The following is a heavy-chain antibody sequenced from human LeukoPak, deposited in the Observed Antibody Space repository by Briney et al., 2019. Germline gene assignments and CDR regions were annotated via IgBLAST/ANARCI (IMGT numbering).Heavy chain of an antibody. CDR3: AKDPFYDILTGTQPGAFDI. J-gene: IGHJ3*02. D-gene: IGHD3-9*01. CDR2: ISYDGSNK. V-gene: IGHV3-30*18. Sequence: GGSLRLSCAASGFTFSSYGMHWVRQAPGKGLEWVAVISYDGSNKYYADSVKGRFTISRDNSKNTLYLQMNSLRAEDTAVYYCAKDPFYDILTGTQPGAFDIWGQGTMVTVSS. CDR1: GFTFSSYG.